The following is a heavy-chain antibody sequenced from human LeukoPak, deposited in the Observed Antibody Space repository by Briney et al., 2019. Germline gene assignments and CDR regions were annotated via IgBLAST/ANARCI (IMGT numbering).Heavy chain of an antibody. CDR3: ARRLTQYDCFDP. CDR1: GDSVSTNSAT. V-gene: IGHV6-1*01. D-gene: IGHD2-2*01. J-gene: IGHJ5*02. Sequence: SQTLSLTCAISGDSVSTNSATWNWIRQSPSRGLEWLGRTYYRSKWYNDYAVSVKSRITINPDTSKNQFSLHLNSVTPEDTAVYYCARRLTQYDCFDPWGQGILVTVSS. CDR2: TYYRSKWYN.